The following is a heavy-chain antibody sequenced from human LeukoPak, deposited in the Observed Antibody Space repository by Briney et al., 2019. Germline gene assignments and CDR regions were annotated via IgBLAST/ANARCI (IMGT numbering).Heavy chain of an antibody. J-gene: IGHJ6*03. D-gene: IGHD3-16*01. CDR1: GGSFTGYY. CDR3: ARETSQKGAHYMDV. Sequence: SETLSLTCAVYGGSFTGYYWTWIRQSPGKGLEWIGEINQSGSTNYNPSLKSRVTISVDTSKNQFSLKLSSVTAADTAVYYCARETSQKGAHYMDVWGKGTTITISS. V-gene: IGHV4-34*01. CDR2: INQSGST.